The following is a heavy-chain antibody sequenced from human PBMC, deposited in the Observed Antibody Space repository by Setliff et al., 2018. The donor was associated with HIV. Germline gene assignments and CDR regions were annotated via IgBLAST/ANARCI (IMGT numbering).Heavy chain of an antibody. Sequence: TSETLSLTCTVSGGSISSHYWSWIRLPPGKGLEWIGTIYYNGNTNYNPSLKGRVTILVDTSKNLFSLKLSSVTPADTAVYYCARGIDNFWSGYVRWGQGTLVTVSS. V-gene: IGHV4-59*11. CDR3: ARGIDNFWSGYVR. CDR1: GGSISSHY. CDR2: IYYNGNT. J-gene: IGHJ4*02. D-gene: IGHD3-3*01.